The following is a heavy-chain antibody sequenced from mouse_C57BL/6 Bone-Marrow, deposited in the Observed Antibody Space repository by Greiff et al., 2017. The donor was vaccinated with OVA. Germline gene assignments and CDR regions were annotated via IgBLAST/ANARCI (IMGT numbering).Heavy chain of an antibody. Sequence: EVQLVESGPVLVKPGASVKMSCKASGYTFTDYYMNWVKQSHGKSLEWIGVINPYNGGTSYNQKFKGKATLTVDKSSSTAYMELNSLTSEDSAVYYCARGNGNYYFDYWGQGTTLTVSS. CDR1: GYTFTDYY. D-gene: IGHD2-1*01. CDR2: INPYNGGT. V-gene: IGHV1-19*01. CDR3: ARGNGNYYFDY. J-gene: IGHJ2*01.